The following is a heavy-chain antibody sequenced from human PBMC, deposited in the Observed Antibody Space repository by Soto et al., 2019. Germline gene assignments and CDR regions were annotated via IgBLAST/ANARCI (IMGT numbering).Heavy chain of an antibody. CDR1: GFTFSSYA. V-gene: IGHV3-23*01. CDR2: ISGSGGST. D-gene: IGHD6-6*01. J-gene: IGHJ2*01. CDR3: ANLIAARPKLGWYLDL. Sequence: EVQLLESGGGLVQPGGSLRLSCAASGFTFSSYAMSWVRQAPGKGLEWVSAISGSGGSTYYADSVKGRFTISRDNSKNTLYLQMNSLRAEDTAVYYCANLIAARPKLGWYLDLWGRGTLVTVSS.